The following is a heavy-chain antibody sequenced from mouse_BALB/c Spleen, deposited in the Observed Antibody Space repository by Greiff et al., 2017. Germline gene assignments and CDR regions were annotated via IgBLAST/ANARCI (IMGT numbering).Heavy chain of an antibody. CDR2: IYPGNVNT. V-gene: IGHV1S56*01. D-gene: IGHD2-4*01. J-gene: IGHJ4*01. CDR1: GYTFTSYY. CDR3: ARGMITTGYAMDY. Sequence: QVHVKQSGPELVKPGASVRISCKASGYTFTSYYIHWVKQRPGQGLEWIGWIYPGNVNTKYNEKFKGKATLTADKSSSTAYMQLSSLTSEDSAVYFCARGMITTGYAMDYWGQGTSVTVSS.